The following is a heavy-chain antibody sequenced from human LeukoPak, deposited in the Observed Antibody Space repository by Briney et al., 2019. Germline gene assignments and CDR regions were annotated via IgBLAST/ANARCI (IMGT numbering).Heavy chain of an antibody. CDR3: ASYSGYDYVYAFDI. Sequence: GGSLRLSCAASGFTVSSNYMSWVRQAPGKGLEWVSVIYSGGSTYYADSVKGRFTISRDNSKNTLYLQMNSLRAEDTAVYYCASYSGYDYVYAFDIWGKGKMVTVFS. CDR1: GFTVSSNY. J-gene: IGHJ3*02. CDR2: IYSGGST. V-gene: IGHV3-66*01. D-gene: IGHD5-12*01.